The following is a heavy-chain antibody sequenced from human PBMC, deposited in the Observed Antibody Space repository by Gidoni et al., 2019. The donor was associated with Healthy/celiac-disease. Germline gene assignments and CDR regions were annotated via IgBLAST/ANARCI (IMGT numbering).Heavy chain of an antibody. CDR2: ISGSGGST. V-gene: IGHV3-23*01. Sequence: EVQLLESGGGLVQPGGSLRLSCAASGFTFSSYAMSWVRQAPGKGLEWVSAISGSGGSTYYADAVKGRFTISRDNSKNTLYLQMNSLRAEDTAVYYCATLGGVPAALFDYWGQGTLVTVSS. J-gene: IGHJ4*02. CDR3: ATLGGVPAALFDY. D-gene: IGHD2-2*01. CDR1: GFTFSSYA.